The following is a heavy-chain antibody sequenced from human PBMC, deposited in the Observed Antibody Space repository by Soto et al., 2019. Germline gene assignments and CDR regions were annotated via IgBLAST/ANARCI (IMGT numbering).Heavy chain of an antibody. CDR2: IYYSGST. Sequence: SETLSLTCTVSGGSISSGGYYWSWIRQHPGKGLEWIGYIYYSGSTYYNPSLKSRVTISVDTSKNQFSLKLSSVTAADTAVYYCAREVQSWGTTVGKVTNWFDPWGQGTLVTVSS. CDR1: GGSISSGGYY. V-gene: IGHV4-31*03. J-gene: IGHJ5*02. D-gene: IGHD4-4*01. CDR3: AREVQSWGTTVGKVTNWFDP.